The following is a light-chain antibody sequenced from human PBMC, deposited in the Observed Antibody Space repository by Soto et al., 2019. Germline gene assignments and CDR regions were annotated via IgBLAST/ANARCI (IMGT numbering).Light chain of an antibody. CDR3: SSYTSSRTLLYV. Sequence: QSALTQPASVSGSPGQSVTISCTGTSSDVGGYQYVSWYQQHPGKAPKLMIYEVSNRPSGVSNRFSGSKSGNTASLTISGLXAEDEADYYCSSYTSSRTLLYVFGTGTKLTVL. CDR2: EVS. V-gene: IGLV2-14*01. CDR1: SSDVGGYQY. J-gene: IGLJ1*01.